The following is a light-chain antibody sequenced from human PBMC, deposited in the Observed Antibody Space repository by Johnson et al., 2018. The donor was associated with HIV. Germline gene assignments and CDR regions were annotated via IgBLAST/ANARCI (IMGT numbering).Light chain of an antibody. CDR3: GTWYSSLSAYV. Sequence: QSVLTQPPSVSAAPGQKVTISCSGSSSNIGNNYVSWYQQLPGTAPKLLIYENNKRPPGIPARFAGSTSGPSATLGITGLQTGDEADYYCGTWYSSLSAYVFGTGTKVTVL. CDR2: ENN. V-gene: IGLV1-51*01. J-gene: IGLJ1*01. CDR1: SSNIGNNY.